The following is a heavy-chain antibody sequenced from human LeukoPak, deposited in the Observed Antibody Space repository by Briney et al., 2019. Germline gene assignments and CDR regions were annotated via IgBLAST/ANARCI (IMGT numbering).Heavy chain of an antibody. D-gene: IGHD5-18*01. CDR1: GFTFSSYG. CDR2: ISGSGDST. CDR3: AKEYGYTYGEFDY. V-gene: IGHV3-23*01. J-gene: IGHJ4*02. Sequence: PGGSLRLSCAASGFTFSSYGTHWVRQAPGKGLEWVSGISGSGDSTYYADSVKGRFTISRDNSKNTLYLQMNSLRAEDTAVYYCAKEYGYTYGEFDYWGQGTLVTVSS.